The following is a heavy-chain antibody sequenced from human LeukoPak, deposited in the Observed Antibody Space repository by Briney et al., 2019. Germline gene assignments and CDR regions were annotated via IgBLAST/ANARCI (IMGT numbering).Heavy chain of an antibody. V-gene: IGHV4-61*08. D-gene: IGHD1-26*01. J-gene: IGHJ3*02. CDR1: GGSISSGGYY. CDR3: ARVGATYDAFDI. Sequence: PSETLSLTCTVSGGSISSGGYYWSWIRQPPGKGLEWIGYIYYSGSTNYNPSLKSRVTISVDTSKNQFSLKLSSVTAADTAVYYCARVGATYDAFDIWGQGTMVTVSS. CDR2: IYYSGST.